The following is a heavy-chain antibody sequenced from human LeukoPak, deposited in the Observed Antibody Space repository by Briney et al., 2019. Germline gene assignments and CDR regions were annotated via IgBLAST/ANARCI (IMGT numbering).Heavy chain of an antibody. CDR2: IYHSGST. CDR1: GGSISSSNW. Sequence: PSGTLSLTCAVSGGSISSSNWWSWVRQPPGKGLEWIGEIYHSGSTNYNPSLKSRVTISVDKSKNQFSLKLSSVTAADTAVYYCARGTNWGFGVRPDGLGYWGQGTLVTVSS. CDR3: ARGTNWGFGVRPDGLGY. J-gene: IGHJ4*02. V-gene: IGHV4-4*02. D-gene: IGHD7-27*01.